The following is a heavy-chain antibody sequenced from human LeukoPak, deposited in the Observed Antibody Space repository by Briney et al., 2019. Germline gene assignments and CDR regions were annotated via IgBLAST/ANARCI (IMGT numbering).Heavy chain of an antibody. Sequence: SETLSLTCTVSGVSISTYYWSWIRQSPEKGLEWIGYIYNRGTTDYNPSLNSRATISEDASKNQFSLRLTSVTAADTAVYYCARDRGSGFDYWGQGTLVTVSS. V-gene: IGHV4-59*01. D-gene: IGHD1-26*01. J-gene: IGHJ4*02. CDR1: GVSISTYY. CDR3: ARDRGSGFDY. CDR2: IYNRGTT.